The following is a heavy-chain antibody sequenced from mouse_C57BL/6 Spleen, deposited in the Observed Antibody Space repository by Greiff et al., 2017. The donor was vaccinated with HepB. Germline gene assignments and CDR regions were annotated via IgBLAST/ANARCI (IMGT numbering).Heavy chain of an antibody. CDR3: AKAYDGYYDYAMDY. CDR2: IYPGNGDT. V-gene: IGHV1-12*01. D-gene: IGHD2-3*01. CDR1: GYTFTSYN. Sequence: QVQLQQSGAELVRPGASVKMSCKASGYTFTSYNMHWVKQTPRQGLEWIGAIYPGNGDTSYNQKFKGKATLTVDKSSSTAYMQLSSLTSEDSAVYFCAKAYDGYYDYAMDYWGQGTSVTVSS. J-gene: IGHJ4*01.